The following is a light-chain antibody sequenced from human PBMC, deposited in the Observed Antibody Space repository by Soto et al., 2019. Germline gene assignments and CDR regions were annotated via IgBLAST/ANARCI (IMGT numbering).Light chain of an antibody. CDR1: QSVSSN. CDR3: QQYNNWAPLT. V-gene: IGKV3-15*01. Sequence: EIVMTQSPATLSVSPGERDTLSCSASQSVSSNLAWYQQKPGQAPRLLIYGASTRATGIPARFSGSGSGTEFTLTISSLQSEDFAVYYCQQYNNWAPLTFGGGTKVEIK. CDR2: GAS. J-gene: IGKJ4*01.